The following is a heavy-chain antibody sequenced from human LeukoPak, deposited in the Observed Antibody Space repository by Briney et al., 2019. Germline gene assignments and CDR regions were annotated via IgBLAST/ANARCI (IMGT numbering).Heavy chain of an antibody. Sequence: ASVKVSCKASGYTFTTYGMSWVRQAPGQGLEWMGWISAHNGNTNYAQKFQGRVTMTTGTSTSTAYMELRSLRSDDTAVYYCARDGVGCDSTSCPTPHWGQGTQVTVSS. CDR1: GYTFTTYG. J-gene: IGHJ4*02. D-gene: IGHD2-2*01. CDR2: ISAHNGNT. CDR3: ARDGVGCDSTSCPTPH. V-gene: IGHV1-18*01.